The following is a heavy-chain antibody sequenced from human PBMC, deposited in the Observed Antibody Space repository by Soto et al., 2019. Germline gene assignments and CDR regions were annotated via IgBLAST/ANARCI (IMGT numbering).Heavy chain of an antibody. J-gene: IGHJ6*02. CDR2: ISGSGGST. Sequence: EVQLVESGGGLVKPGGSLRLSCAASGFTFSSYAMSWVRQAPGKGLEWVSAISGSGGSTYYADSVKGRFTISRDNSKNTLYLQMNSLRAEDTSVYYCAKDRIAVAGRAGYYYYGMDVWGQGTTVTVSS. D-gene: IGHD6-19*01. CDR3: AKDRIAVAGRAGYYYYGMDV. CDR1: GFTFSSYA. V-gene: IGHV3-23*04.